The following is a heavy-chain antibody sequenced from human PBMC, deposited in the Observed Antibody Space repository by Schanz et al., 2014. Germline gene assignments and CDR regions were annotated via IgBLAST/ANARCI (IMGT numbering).Heavy chain of an antibody. J-gene: IGHJ4*02. CDR3: ARGYGDSPTDF. CDR2: ISAYTNNT. V-gene: IGHV1-18*01. CDR1: GGTFSSYT. Sequence: QVHLVQSGAEVKKPGSSVKVSCKASGGTFSSYTISWVRQARGQGLEWVGWISAYTNNTNYAQKVQGRVTMTTDTSTGTAYMELRSLRSEDTAVYYCARGYGDSPTDFWGQGTLVTVSS. D-gene: IGHD4-17*01.